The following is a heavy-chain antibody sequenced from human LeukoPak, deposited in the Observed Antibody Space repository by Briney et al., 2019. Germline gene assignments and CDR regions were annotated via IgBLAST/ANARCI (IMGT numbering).Heavy chain of an antibody. V-gene: IGHV3-23*01. CDR3: AKDRDDYVWGSYLGAFDI. CDR1: GFTFSSYG. CDR2: ISGGGGST. J-gene: IGHJ3*02. D-gene: IGHD3-16*01. Sequence: GGSLRLSCAASGFTFSSYGMSWVRQAPGKGLEWVSAISGGGGSTYYADSVKGRFTISRDNSKKTLYLQMNTLRAEDTAVYYCAKDRDDYVWGSYLGAFDIWGQGTMVTVSS.